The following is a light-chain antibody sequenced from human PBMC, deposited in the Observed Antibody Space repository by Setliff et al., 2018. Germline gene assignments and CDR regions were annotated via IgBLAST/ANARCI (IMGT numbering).Light chain of an antibody. J-gene: IGLJ1*01. CDR3: SSYTSLSTRV. Sequence: QSALTQPPSASGSPEQSLTISCTGTSRDIGAYNSVSWYQQHPGKAPKLLIFEVSNRPSGIPNRFSCSKSGNTASLSISGLQAEDEADYYCSSYTSLSTRVFGTGTKVTV. CDR2: EVS. V-gene: IGLV2-14*01. CDR1: SRDIGAYNS.